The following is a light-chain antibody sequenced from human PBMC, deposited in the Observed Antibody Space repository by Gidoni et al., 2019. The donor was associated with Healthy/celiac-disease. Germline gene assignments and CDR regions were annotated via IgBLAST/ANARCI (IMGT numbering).Light chain of an antibody. V-gene: IGLV1-51*02. J-gene: IGLJ1*01. CDR3: GTWDSSLSAAGV. Sequence: QSVLTQPPSVSAAPGQKVTISCSGSSSNIGNNYVSWYQQLPGTAPKLLIYENNKQPSGIPDRFSGSKSGTSATLGITGLQTGDEADYYCGTWDSSLSAAGVFGTGTKVTVL. CDR1: SSNIGNNY. CDR2: ENN.